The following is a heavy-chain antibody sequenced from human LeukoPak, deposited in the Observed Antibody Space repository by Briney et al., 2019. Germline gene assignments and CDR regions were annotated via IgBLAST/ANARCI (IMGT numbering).Heavy chain of an antibody. CDR2: IWYDGSNK. CDR3: ARGSVVVVAATWGMDV. CDR1: GFTFSSYG. Sequence: GRSLRLSCAASGFTFSSYGMHWVRQAPGRGLEWVAVIWYDGSNKYYADSVKGRFTISRDNSKNTLYLQMNSLRAEDTAVYYCARGSVVVVAATWGMDVWGQGTTVTVSS. V-gene: IGHV3-33*01. J-gene: IGHJ6*02. D-gene: IGHD2-15*01.